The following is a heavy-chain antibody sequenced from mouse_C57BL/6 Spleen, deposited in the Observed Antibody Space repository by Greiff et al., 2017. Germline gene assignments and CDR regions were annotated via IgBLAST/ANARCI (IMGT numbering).Heavy chain of an antibody. V-gene: IGHV1-69*01. J-gene: IGHJ2*01. CDR1: GYTFTSYW. CDR3: ARSGYGSLDY. D-gene: IGHD1-1*01. CDR2: IDPSDSYT. Sequence: QVQLQQPGAELVMPGASVKLSCKASGYTFTSYWMHWVKQRPGQGLEWIGEIDPSDSYTNYNQKFKGKSTLTVDKSSSTAYMQLSSLTSEDSAVYYCARSGYGSLDYWGQGTTLTVSS.